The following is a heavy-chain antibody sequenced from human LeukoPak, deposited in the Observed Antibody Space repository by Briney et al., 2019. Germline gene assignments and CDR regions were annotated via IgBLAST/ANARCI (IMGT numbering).Heavy chain of an antibody. Sequence: PGGLLRLSCAASGFTFSSYGMHWVRQAPGKGLEWVAVISYGGSNKYYAASVKGRFTISRDNSKNTLYLQMNSLRAEDTAVYYCAKDGRDAGPDYWGQGTLVSASS. V-gene: IGHV3-30*18. D-gene: IGHD1-1*01. CDR3: AKDGRDAGPDY. J-gene: IGHJ4*02. CDR2: ISYGGSNK. CDR1: GFTFSSYG.